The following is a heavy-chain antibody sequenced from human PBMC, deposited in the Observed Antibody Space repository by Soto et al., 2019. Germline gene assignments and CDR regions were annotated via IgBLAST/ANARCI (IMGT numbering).Heavy chain of an antibody. Sequence: QVQLQESGPGLVKPSQTLSLTCTVSGGSISSGGYYWSWIRQHPGKGLEWIGYIYYSGSTYYNPSLKSRVTISVDTSKNQFSLKLSSVTAADTAVYYCARKGAGYSYGDTTFDYWGQGTLVTVSS. J-gene: IGHJ4*02. CDR1: GGSISSGGYY. CDR2: IYYSGST. V-gene: IGHV4-31*03. D-gene: IGHD5-18*01. CDR3: ARKGAGYSYGDTTFDY.